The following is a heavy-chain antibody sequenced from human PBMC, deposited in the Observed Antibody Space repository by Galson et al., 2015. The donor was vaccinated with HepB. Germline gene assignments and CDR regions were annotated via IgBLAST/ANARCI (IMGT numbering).Heavy chain of an antibody. J-gene: IGHJ6*02. CDR2: ISGSSSYI. V-gene: IGHV3-21*01. CDR3: ARDLQTYGMDV. CDR1: GFTFSGYS. Sequence: SLRLSCAASGFTFSGYSMNWVRQAPGKGLEWVSSISGSSSYIYYADSVKGRFTISRDNAKNSLYLQMNSLRAEDTAVYYCARDLQTYGMDVWGQGTTVTVSS. D-gene: IGHD5-24*01.